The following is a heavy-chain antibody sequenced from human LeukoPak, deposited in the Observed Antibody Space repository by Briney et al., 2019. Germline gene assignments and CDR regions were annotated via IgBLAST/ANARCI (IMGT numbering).Heavy chain of an antibody. D-gene: IGHD2/OR15-2a*01. J-gene: IGHJ4*02. CDR1: GFTFSSYT. CDR2: ITGRSDDT. CDR3: TTFYTRLTDY. V-gene: IGHV3-21*04. Sequence: GGSLRLSCAASGFTFSSYTMAWVRQAPGKGLEWVSAITGRSDDTYDADSVKGRFTISRDNAKNSLFLQMNSLRAEDTAVYYCTTFYTRLTDYWGQGTLVTVSS.